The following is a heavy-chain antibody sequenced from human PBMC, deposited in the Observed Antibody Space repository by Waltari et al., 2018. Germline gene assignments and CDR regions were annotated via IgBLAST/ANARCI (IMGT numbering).Heavy chain of an antibody. CDR3: ATGRFVEWARTQFDY. Sequence: QVQLVQSGAEVKKPGASVKVSCKVSGYTLTELSMHGVRQAPGKGLEWMGGFDPEEGETIYAQKFQGRLTMTEDTSTDTAYMELSSLSSEDTAVYYCATGRFVEWARTQFDYWGQGTPVTVSS. CDR2: FDPEEGET. D-gene: IGHD3-3*01. J-gene: IGHJ4*02. CDR1: GYTLTELS. V-gene: IGHV1-24*01.